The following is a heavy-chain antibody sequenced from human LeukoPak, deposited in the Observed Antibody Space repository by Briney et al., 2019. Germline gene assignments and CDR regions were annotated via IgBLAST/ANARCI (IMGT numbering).Heavy chain of an antibody. CDR3: ARPSGRYYDSSGNELDFDP. Sequence: PSETLSLTCAVYGGSFSGYYWSWIRQPPGKGLEWIGEINHSGSTNYNPSLKSRVTISVDTSKNQFSLKLSSVTAADTAVYYCARPSGRYYDSSGNELDFDPWGRGTLVTVSS. V-gene: IGHV4-34*01. D-gene: IGHD3-22*01. CDR1: GGSFSGYY. J-gene: IGHJ2*01. CDR2: INHSGST.